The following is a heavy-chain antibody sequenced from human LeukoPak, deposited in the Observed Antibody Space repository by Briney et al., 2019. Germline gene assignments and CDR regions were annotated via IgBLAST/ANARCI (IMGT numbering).Heavy chain of an antibody. V-gene: IGHV3-21*01. CDR1: GFTFSSYA. CDR3: AREVGATDY. J-gene: IGHJ4*02. Sequence: GGSLRLSCAASGFTFSSYAMSWVRQAPGKGLEWVSSISSSNTYIYYADSVKGRFTISRDNAKNSLYLQMNSLRAEDTAVYYCAREVGATDYWGQGTLVTVSS. D-gene: IGHD1-26*01. CDR2: ISSSNTYI.